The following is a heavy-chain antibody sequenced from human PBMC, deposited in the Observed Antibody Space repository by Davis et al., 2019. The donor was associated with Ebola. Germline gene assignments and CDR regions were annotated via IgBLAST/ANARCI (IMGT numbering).Heavy chain of an antibody. CDR2: ISMRGDST. Sequence: GESLKISCAPSGFIFSKWGMTWVRQTAGKGLECVAAISMRGDSTDYADSVRGRFSISRDDSKNTLYLQMDSLRAEDTAVFYCAEGGTNNFLGANWGQGTLVTVSS. CDR1: GFIFSKWG. J-gene: IGHJ4*02. V-gene: IGHV3-23*01. D-gene: IGHD2-8*01. CDR3: AEGGTNNFLGAN.